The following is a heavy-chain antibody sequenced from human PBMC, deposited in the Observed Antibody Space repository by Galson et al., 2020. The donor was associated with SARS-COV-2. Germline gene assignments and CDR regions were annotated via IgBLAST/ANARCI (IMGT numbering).Heavy chain of an antibody. Sequence: PSETLSLTCTVSGGSISSGGYYWSWIRQHPGKGLEWIGYIYYSGSTYYNPSLKSRVTISVDTSKNQFSLKLSSVTAADTAVYYCARRGYSYAFDYWGQGTLVTVSS. CDR1: GGSISSGGYY. D-gene: IGHD5-18*01. V-gene: IGHV4-31*03. J-gene: IGHJ4*02. CDR2: IYYSGST. CDR3: ARRGYSYAFDY.